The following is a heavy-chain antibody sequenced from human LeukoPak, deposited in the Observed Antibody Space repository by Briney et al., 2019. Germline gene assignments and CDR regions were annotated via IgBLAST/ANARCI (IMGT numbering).Heavy chain of an antibody. CDR1: GYTFTGCY. Sequence: ASVKVSCKASGYTFTGCYMHWVRQAPGQGLEWMGWVSPNSGGTNYAQKFQGRVTMTRDTSISTAYMELSRLRSHDTAVYSCARDRLITGTHPTYYYYGMDVWGQGTTVTVSS. CDR3: ARDRLITGTHPTYYYYGMDV. V-gene: IGHV1-2*02. D-gene: IGHD1-20*01. J-gene: IGHJ6*02. CDR2: VSPNSGGT.